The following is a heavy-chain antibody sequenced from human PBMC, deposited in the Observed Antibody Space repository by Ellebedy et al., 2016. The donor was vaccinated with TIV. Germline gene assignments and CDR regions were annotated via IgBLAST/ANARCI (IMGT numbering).Heavy chain of an antibody. V-gene: IGHV1-18*04. CDR3: ARDQMDSNYAAYYYYYGMDV. D-gene: IGHD4-11*01. Sequence: AASVKVSCKASGYTFSNYFVHWVRQAPGQGLEWKRWSSAYNGNTNYAQKLQGRVTMTTDTSTSTAYMELRSLRSDDTAVYYCARDQMDSNYAAYYYYYGMDVWGQGTTVTVSS. J-gene: IGHJ6*02. CDR2: SSAYNGNT. CDR1: GYTFSNYF.